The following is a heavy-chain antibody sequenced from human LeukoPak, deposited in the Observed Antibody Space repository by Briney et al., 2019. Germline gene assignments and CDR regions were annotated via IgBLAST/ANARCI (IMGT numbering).Heavy chain of an antibody. CDR2: MNPNSGNT. D-gene: IGHD2-2*01. CDR3: ASGYCSSTSCFWAY. CDR1: GGTFSSYA. V-gene: IGHV1-8*03. J-gene: IGHJ4*02. Sequence: ASVKVSCKASGGTFSSYAISWVRQAPGQGLEWMGWMNPNSGNTGYAQMFQGRATITRNTSISTAYMELSSLRSEDTAVYYCASGYCSSTSCFWAYWGQGTLVTVSS.